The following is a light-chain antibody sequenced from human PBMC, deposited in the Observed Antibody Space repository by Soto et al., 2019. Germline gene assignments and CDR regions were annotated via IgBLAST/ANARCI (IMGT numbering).Light chain of an antibody. Sequence: EIVLTQSPGTLSLSPGERATLSCRARQSVSSSYLAWYQQKPGQAPRPLIYGASSRAIGIPDRFSGSGSGTDFTLTISRLEPEDFAVYYCQQYGSSPWTFGQGTKVE. V-gene: IGKV3-20*01. J-gene: IGKJ1*01. CDR2: GAS. CDR1: QSVSSSY. CDR3: QQYGSSPWT.